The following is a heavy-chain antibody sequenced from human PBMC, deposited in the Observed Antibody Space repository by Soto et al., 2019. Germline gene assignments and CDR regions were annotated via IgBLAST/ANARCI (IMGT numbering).Heavy chain of an antibody. V-gene: IGHV4-59*08. J-gene: IGHJ4*02. D-gene: IGHD4-17*01. CDR2: IYYSGST. Sequence: TSETLSLTCPVSGGSISSYYWSWIRQPPGKGLEWIGYIYYSGSTNYNPSLKSRVTISVDTSKNQFSLKLSSVTAADTSVYYCARPYGGTLDYWGQVTLVSVS. CDR1: GGSISSYY. CDR3: ARPYGGTLDY.